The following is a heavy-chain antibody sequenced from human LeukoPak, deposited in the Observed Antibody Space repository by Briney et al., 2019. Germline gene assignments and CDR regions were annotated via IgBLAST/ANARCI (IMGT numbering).Heavy chain of an antibody. CDR3: TTFDYAAFLI. Sequence: PGESLRLSCAASGFTFSSYAMSWVRQAPGKGLEWVGRIKSKTDGGTRDYAAPVKGRFTISRDDSKNTLYLQMNSLKTEDTAVYYCTTFDYAAFLIWGQGTMVTVSS. V-gene: IGHV3-15*01. D-gene: IGHD4/OR15-4a*01. CDR1: GFTFSSYA. CDR2: IKSKTDGGTR. J-gene: IGHJ3*02.